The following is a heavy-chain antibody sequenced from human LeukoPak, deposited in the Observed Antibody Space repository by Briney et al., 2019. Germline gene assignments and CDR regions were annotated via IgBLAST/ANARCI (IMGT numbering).Heavy chain of an antibody. CDR2: INPDGITT. CDR1: GFAYSTYW. V-gene: IGHV3-74*01. Sequence: PGGSLRLSCAASGFAYSTYWMHWVRHAPGKGLEWVSRINPDGITTTYADSVKGRFTISRDNAKNTLFLQMKSLRAEDTAVYYCARDYYYGMDVWGQGTTITVSS. CDR3: ARDYYYGMDV. J-gene: IGHJ6*02.